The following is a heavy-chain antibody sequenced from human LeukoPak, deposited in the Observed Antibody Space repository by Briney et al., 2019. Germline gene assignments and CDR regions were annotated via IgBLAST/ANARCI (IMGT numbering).Heavy chain of an antibody. CDR2: ISSSGSTI. CDR1: GFTFSSYE. CDR3: ARDPTAGSSWDYYYYGMDV. Sequence: GGSLRLSCAASGFTFSSYEMNWVRQAPGKGLEWVSYISSSGSTIYYADSVKGRFTISRDNAKNSLYLQMNSLRAEDTAVYYCARDPTAGSSWDYYYYGMDVWGQGTTVTVSS. V-gene: IGHV3-48*03. D-gene: IGHD6-13*01. J-gene: IGHJ6*02.